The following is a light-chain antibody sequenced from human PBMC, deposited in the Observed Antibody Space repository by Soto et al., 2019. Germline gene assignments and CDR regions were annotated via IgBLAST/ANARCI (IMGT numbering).Light chain of an antibody. CDR2: WAS. CDR3: QQYYSIPHT. CDR1: QSVLYSSNNKNY. V-gene: IGKV4-1*01. Sequence: DIVMTQSPDSLAVSLGERATINCKSSQSVLYSSNNKNYLAWYQQKPGQPPKLLLYWASTRESGVPDRFSGSGSGTDFTLTISSLLAGDVAVYYCQQYYSIPHTFGQGTKLEIK. J-gene: IGKJ2*01.